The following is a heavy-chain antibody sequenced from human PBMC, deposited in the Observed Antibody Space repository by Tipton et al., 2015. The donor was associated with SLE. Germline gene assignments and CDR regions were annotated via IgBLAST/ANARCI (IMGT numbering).Heavy chain of an antibody. CDR2: INPSGGST. V-gene: IGHV1-46*01. CDR3: ASPTGWYPFSFDF. D-gene: IGHD2-15*01. CDR1: GYTFTSSY. Sequence: QLVQSGAEVRKPGASVKVSCKASGYTFTSSYIHWVRQAPGQGLEWMGIINPSGGSTTYAKKFQGRVTLTRDTSTSTVYMELSSLRSEDTAVYYCASPTGWYPFSFDFWGQGTLGTVSS. J-gene: IGHJ4*02.